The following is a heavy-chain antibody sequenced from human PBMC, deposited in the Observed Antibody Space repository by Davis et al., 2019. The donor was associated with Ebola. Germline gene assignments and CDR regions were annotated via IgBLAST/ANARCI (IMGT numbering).Heavy chain of an antibody. CDR3: RSTGYSSVDY. CDR1: GGSTSSDY. Sequence: PSETLSLTCTVPGGSTSSDYWSWIRQHPGKGLELFGYIYYSGITYYNPSLKSRVTISADTSKNQFSLKLSSVTAADPAVYYCRSTGYSSVDYWCQGTLVTVSS. V-gene: IGHV4-59*06. CDR2: IYYSGIT. D-gene: IGHD6-25*01. J-gene: IGHJ4*02.